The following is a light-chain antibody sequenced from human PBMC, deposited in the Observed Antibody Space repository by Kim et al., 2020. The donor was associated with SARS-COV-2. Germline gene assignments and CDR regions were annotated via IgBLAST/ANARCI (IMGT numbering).Light chain of an antibody. CDR2: DVS. CDR3: SSYTSSSTLVV. J-gene: IGLJ2*01. V-gene: IGLV2-14*03. CDR1: SSDVGGYNH. Sequence: QSITSCCTGTSSDVGGYNHVSWYQQHPGKAPKLMIYDVSNRPSGVSNRFSGSKSGNSASLTISGLQAEDEADYYCSSYTSSSTLVVFGGGTQLTVL.